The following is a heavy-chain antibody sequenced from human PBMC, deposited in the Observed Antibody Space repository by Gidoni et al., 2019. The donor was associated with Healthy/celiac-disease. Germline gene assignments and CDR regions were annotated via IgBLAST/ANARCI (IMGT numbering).Heavy chain of an antibody. CDR2: INPNSGRT. J-gene: IGHJ6*02. CDR3: ARAAAGVNGMDV. D-gene: IGHD3-10*01. Sequence: QVQLVQSGHEVQKPGASVQVSCKASRYTFTGYYMHWVRQAPGQGLEWMGWINPNSGRTNYAQKVQGWVTMTRDTSISTAYMELSRLRSDDTAVYYCARAAAGVNGMDVWGQGTTVTVSS. V-gene: IGHV1-2*04. CDR1: RYTFTGYY.